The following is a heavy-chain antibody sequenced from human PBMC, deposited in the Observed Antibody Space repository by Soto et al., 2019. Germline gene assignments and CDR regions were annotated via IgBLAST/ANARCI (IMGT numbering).Heavy chain of an antibody. Sequence: SETLSLTCTVSGGSISGSYWSWIRQTPGKVLEWIGYIHYSGSTNYNPSLKNRVTMSVDAAKNQFSLELNSVSAADTAVYFCAKYRRTDAEGYSFDYWGQGALVTVSS. V-gene: IGHV4-59*01. CDR3: AKYRRTDAEGYSFDY. J-gene: IGHJ4*02. CDR1: GGSISGSY. CDR2: IHYSGST. D-gene: IGHD2-15*01.